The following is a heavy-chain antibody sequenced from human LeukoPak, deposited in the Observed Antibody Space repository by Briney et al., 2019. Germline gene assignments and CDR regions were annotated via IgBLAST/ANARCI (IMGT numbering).Heavy chain of an antibody. V-gene: IGHV1-69*13. D-gene: IGHD6-13*01. Sequence: ASVKVSCKASGGTFSSYAISWVRQAPGQGLEWMGGIIPIFGTANYAQKFQGRVTITADESTSTAYMELSSLRSEDTAVYYCARGGYSSTQLEEYDNWGQGTLVTVSS. CDR2: IIPIFGTA. CDR3: ARGGYSSTQLEEYDN. CDR1: GGTFSSYA. J-gene: IGHJ4*02.